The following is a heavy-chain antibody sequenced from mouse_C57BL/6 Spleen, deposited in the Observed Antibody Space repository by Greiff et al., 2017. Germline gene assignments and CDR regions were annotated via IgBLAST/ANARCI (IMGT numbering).Heavy chain of an antibody. Sequence: VQLQQSGPGLVKPSQSLSLTCSVTGFSITSGYYWNWIRQFPGNKLEWMGYISYDGSNNYNPSLKNRITITRDTSKNQFFLKLNSVTTEDTATYCCARGDGYYAMDYWGQGTSVTVSS. CDR1: GFSITSGYY. J-gene: IGHJ4*01. V-gene: IGHV3-6*01. D-gene: IGHD2-3*01. CDR3: ARGDGYYAMDY. CDR2: ISYDGSN.